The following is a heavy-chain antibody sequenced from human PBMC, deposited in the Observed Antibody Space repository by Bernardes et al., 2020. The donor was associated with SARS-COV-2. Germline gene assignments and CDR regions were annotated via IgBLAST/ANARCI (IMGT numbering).Heavy chain of an antibody. CDR3: ARARRITIFGVVNHFDY. Sequence: SETLSLTCTVSGGSIRSGGYYWSWIRQHPGKGLEWIGYIYYSGSTYYNPSLKSRVTISVDTSKNQFSLKLSSVTAADTAVYYCARARRITIFGVVNHFDYWGQGTLVTVSS. CDR1: GGSIRSGGYY. CDR2: IYYSGST. V-gene: IGHV4-31*03. D-gene: IGHD3-3*01. J-gene: IGHJ4*02.